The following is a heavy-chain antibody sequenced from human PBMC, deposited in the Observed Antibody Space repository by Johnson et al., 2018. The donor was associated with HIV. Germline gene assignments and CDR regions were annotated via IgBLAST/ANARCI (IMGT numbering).Heavy chain of an antibody. CDR3: AKPPFYAFDI. Sequence: QVLLVESGGGVVQPGRSLRLSCAASGFTFSSYAMHWVRQAPGKGLEWVAVISYDGSNKYYADSVKGRFTISRDNSKNTLYLQMNSLRAEDTAVYYCAKPPFYAFDIWGQGTMVTVSS. CDR1: GFTFSSYA. CDR2: ISYDGSNK. V-gene: IGHV3-30-3*02. J-gene: IGHJ3*02.